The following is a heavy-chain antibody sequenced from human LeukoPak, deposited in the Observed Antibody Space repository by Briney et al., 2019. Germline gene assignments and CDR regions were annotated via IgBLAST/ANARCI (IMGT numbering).Heavy chain of an antibody. CDR1: GFTFSSYG. CDR2: IWYDGSNK. Sequence: GGSLRLSCAASGFTFSSYGMHWVRQAPGKGLEWVAVIWYDGSNKYYADSVKGRFTISRDNSKNTLYLQMNSLRAEDTAVYYCARDFDDNNWFDPWGQGTLVTVSS. V-gene: IGHV3-33*01. J-gene: IGHJ5*02. CDR3: ARDFDDNNWFDP. D-gene: IGHD3-9*01.